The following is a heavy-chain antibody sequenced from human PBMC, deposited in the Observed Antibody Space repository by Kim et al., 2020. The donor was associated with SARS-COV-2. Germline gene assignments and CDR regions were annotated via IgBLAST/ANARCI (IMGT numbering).Heavy chain of an antibody. V-gene: IGHV5-10-1*01. Sequence: SPSFQGHVTISAAKSISTAYLQWSSLKASDTAMYYCARHPDFWSGYSFDYWGQGTLVTVSS. D-gene: IGHD3-3*01. J-gene: IGHJ4*02. CDR3: ARHPDFWSGYSFDY.